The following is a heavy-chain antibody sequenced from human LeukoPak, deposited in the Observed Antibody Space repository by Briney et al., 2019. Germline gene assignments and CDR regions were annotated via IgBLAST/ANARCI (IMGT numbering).Heavy chain of an antibody. CDR1: GFTFISYW. CDR3: ASGITMVRGVITDY. Sequence: PGGSLRLSCAASGFTFISYWMSCGRQAPRRGLGWGAKIKQDGSEKSYVDSVKGRFTISRDNDKNSLYLQMNSQRAEDTAVYYCASGITMVRGVITDYWGQGTLVTVSS. J-gene: IGHJ4*02. CDR2: IKQDGSEK. D-gene: IGHD3-10*01. V-gene: IGHV3-7*01.